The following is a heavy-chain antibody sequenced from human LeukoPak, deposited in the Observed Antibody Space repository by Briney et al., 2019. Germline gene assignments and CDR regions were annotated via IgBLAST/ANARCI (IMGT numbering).Heavy chain of an antibody. CDR1: GGSFSGFY. V-gene: IGHV4-34*01. Sequence: PSETLSLTCAVYGGSFSGFYWSWIRQPPGKGLEWIGEINHSGSTNYNPSLKSRVTISVDTSKNQFSLKLSSVTAADTAVYYCARGYLRDYWGQGTLVTVSS. CDR3: ARGYLRDY. CDR2: INHSGST. J-gene: IGHJ4*02.